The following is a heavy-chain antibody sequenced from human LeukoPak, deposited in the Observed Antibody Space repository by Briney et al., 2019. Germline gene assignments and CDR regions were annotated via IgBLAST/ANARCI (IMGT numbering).Heavy chain of an antibody. J-gene: IGHJ4*02. D-gene: IGHD6-19*01. CDR2: ISSNGGNT. CDR1: GFSFSTYA. Sequence: QPGGSRRLSCAASGFSFSTYAMSWVRQAPGKGLEYVAAISSNGGNTYYPNSMKGRFTISRDNSNNTLYLQMGGLRVEDMAVYYCARRDTSGYFSDYWGQGAMDNVSS. V-gene: IGHV3-64*01. CDR3: ARRDTSGYFSDY.